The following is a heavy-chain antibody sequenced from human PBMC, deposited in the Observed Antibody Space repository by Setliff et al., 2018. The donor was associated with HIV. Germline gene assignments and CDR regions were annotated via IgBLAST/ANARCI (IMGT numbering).Heavy chain of an antibody. CDR3: AADRIVLGDY. D-gene: IGHD2-15*01. J-gene: IGHJ4*02. CDR2: IKSDGSVI. Sequence: PGGSLRLSCVASGLTFNRYWMSWVRQVPGKGLVWVSHIKSDGSVIQYADSVKGRFTISRDNAKNTLYLQMNSLRVEDTAVYYCAADRIVLGDYWGQGTLVTVSS. CDR1: GLTFNRYW. V-gene: IGHV3-74*01.